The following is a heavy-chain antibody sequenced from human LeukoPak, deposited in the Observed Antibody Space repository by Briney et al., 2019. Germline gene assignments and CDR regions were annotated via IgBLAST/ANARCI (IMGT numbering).Heavy chain of an antibody. J-gene: IGHJ3*02. V-gene: IGHV1-46*04. CDR3: ARGPLLGYDTNDSGFDI. D-gene: IGHD3-22*01. Sequence: ASVTVSCKASGCSFTSYYVHCVRQAPPQGLEWVGVINPNDGGTISAQKLQDRVALTRDTSTSTVYMEMSSLKSDDTAVYYCARGPLLGYDTNDSGFDIWGQGTLVTVSS. CDR2: INPNDGGT. CDR1: GCSFTSYY.